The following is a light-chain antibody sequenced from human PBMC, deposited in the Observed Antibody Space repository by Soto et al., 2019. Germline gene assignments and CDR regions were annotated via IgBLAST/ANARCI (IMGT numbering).Light chain of an antibody. CDR3: QSYDSGTVV. CDR2: EDN. J-gene: IGLJ2*01. Sequence: NFMLTQPHSVSESPGKTVTISCTRSSGSIASNYVQWYQQRPGSAPTTVIYEDNQRPSGVPDRFSGSIDSSSNSVSLTISGLKTEDEADYYCQSYDSGTVVFGGGTKLTVL. CDR1: SGSIASNY. V-gene: IGLV6-57*04.